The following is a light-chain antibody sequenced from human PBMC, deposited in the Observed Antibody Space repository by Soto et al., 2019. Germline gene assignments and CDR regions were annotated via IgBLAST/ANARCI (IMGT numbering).Light chain of an antibody. CDR3: QQYNNWPPSYT. CDR1: QSVTKN. Sequence: EVVMTQSPATLSLSPGERATLSCRASQSVTKNLACYQQRPGQAPRLLIYGASTRATGVPARFSGSRSGTEFSLTISSLQSEDFAVYYCQQYNNWPPSYTFGQGTKLEIK. CDR2: GAS. J-gene: IGKJ2*01. V-gene: IGKV3-15*01.